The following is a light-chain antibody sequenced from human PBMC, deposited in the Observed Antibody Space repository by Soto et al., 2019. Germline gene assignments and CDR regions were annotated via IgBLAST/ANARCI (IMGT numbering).Light chain of an antibody. CDR1: NIGSKS. J-gene: IGLJ1*01. CDR2: DDS. CDR3: LVWDSRSEHYV. V-gene: IGLV3-21*02. Sequence: SYELTQSPSVSVAPGQTVSITCGGYNIGSKSAHWYQQKPGQAPVLVVYDDSDRRSGIPERFSGSNSGNTATLTITRVEAGDKADYHCLVWDSRSEHYVFGTGT.